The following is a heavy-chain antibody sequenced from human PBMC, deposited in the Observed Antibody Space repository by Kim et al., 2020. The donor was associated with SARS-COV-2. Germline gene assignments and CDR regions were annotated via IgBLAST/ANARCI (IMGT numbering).Heavy chain of an antibody. CDR1: GFTFSSYG. CDR3: AILGVVVVAHSRDWFDP. V-gene: IGHV3-30*03. J-gene: IGHJ5*02. Sequence: GGSLRLSCAASGFTFSSYGMHWVRQAPGKGLEWVAVISYDGSNKYYADSVKGRFTISRDNSKNTLYLQMNSLRAEDTAVYYCAILGVVVVAHSRDWFDPWGQGTLVTVSS. D-gene: IGHD2-15*01. CDR2: ISYDGSNK.